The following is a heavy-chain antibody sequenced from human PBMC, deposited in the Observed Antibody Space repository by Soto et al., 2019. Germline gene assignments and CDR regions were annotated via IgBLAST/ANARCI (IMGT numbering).Heavy chain of an antibody. V-gene: IGHV3-74*01. CDR2: INSDGSST. CDR1: GFTFSTFW. Sequence: EVQLVESGGGLVQPGGSLRLSCEASGFTFSTFWMHWVRQAPGKGLVWVSRINSDGSSTNYADSVKGRVTISRDNAKTTLYLQRNRLRPEDTAVYYCARDFEYWGQGTLVPVSS. J-gene: IGHJ4*02. CDR3: ARDFEY.